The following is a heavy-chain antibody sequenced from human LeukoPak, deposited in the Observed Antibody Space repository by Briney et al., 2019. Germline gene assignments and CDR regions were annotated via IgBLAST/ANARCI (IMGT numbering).Heavy chain of an antibody. CDR3: TTMSTAEGFDY. D-gene: IGHD1-14*01. CDR1: GFIFSGSA. Sequence: GGSLRLSCAASGFIFSGSAIHWVRQASGKGLKWVGRIRGKVYSYETTYAASVKGRFTISRIDSNNTAYLQMNSLNTDDTAVYYCTTMSTAEGFDYWGQGTLVTVSS. CDR2: IRGKVYSYET. V-gene: IGHV3-73*01. J-gene: IGHJ4*02.